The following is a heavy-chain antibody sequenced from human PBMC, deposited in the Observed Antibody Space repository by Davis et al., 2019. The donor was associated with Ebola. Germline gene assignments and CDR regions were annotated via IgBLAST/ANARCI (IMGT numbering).Heavy chain of an antibody. Sequence: GGSLRLSCAASGFTFSNSAMNWVRQAPGKGLQWVSSISGSGGRRYYADSVKGRFTISRDNSKNTLYLQMNSLRAEDTAVYYCAKEALVATTYSSRGIDYWGQGTLVTVSS. CDR3: AKEALVATTYSSRGIDY. J-gene: IGHJ4*02. CDR2: ISGSGGRR. CDR1: GFTFSNSA. V-gene: IGHV3-23*01. D-gene: IGHD5-12*01.